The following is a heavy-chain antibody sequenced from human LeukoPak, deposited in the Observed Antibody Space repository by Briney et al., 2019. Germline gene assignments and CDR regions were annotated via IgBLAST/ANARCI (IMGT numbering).Heavy chain of an antibody. V-gene: IGHV4-39*01. Sequence: SETLSLTCTVSGGSISSSSYYWGWIRQPPGKGLEWIGSIYYSGSTYYNPSLKSRVTISVDTSKNQFSLTLSSVTAADTAVYYCARQILTGYIDYWGQGTLVTVSS. CDR3: ARQILTGYIDY. CDR2: IYYSGST. CDR1: GGSISSSSYY. J-gene: IGHJ4*02. D-gene: IGHD3-9*01.